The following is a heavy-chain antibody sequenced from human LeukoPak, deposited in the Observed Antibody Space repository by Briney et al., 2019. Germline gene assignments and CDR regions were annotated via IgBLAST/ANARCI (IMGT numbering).Heavy chain of an antibody. D-gene: IGHD5-18*01. CDR2: ISSSSSTI. Sequence: GGSLRLSCAASGFTFSSYSMNWVRQAPGKGLEWVSYISSSSSTIYYADSVKGRFTISRDNAKNSLYLQMNSLRAEDTAVYYCARGYSYGLIYYWGQGTLVTVSS. V-gene: IGHV3-48*01. J-gene: IGHJ4*02. CDR3: ARGYSYGLIYY. CDR1: GFTFSSYS.